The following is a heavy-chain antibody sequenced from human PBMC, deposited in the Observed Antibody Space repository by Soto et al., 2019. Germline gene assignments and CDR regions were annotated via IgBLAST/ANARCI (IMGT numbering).Heavy chain of an antibody. V-gene: IGHV1-18*03. CDR2: ISAYNGNT. D-gene: IGHD2-15*01. Sequence: QVQLVQSGAAVKKPGASVKVSCKASGYTFTSYGISWVRQAPGQGLEWMGWISAYNGNTNYAQKLQGRVTMTADTSTSTAYMELRSLRSDDMAVYYCARVGGWGCSGGTSCFDYWGQGTLVTVSS. CDR3: ARVGGWGCSGGTSCFDY. J-gene: IGHJ4*02. CDR1: GYTFTSYG.